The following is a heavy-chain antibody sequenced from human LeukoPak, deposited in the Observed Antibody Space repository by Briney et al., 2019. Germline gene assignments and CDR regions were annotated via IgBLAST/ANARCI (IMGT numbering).Heavy chain of an antibody. Sequence: GGSLRLSCAASGFTFSSYSMNWVRQAPGKGLEWVSYISSSSSTIYYADFVKGRFTISRDNAKNSLYLQMNSLRAEDTAVYYCARERGYSYGRKNFDYWGQGTLVTVSS. CDR2: ISSSSSTI. J-gene: IGHJ4*02. V-gene: IGHV3-48*01. CDR3: ARERGYSYGRKNFDY. D-gene: IGHD5-18*01. CDR1: GFTFSSYS.